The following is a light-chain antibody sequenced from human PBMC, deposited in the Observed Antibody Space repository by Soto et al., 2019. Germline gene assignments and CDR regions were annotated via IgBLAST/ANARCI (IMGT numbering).Light chain of an antibody. J-gene: IGLJ1*01. CDR1: SSDIGAYNY. CDR2: EVT. CDR3: SSYSSTNTLYV. V-gene: IGLV2-14*01. Sequence: QSALTQPASMSGSPGQSITISCIGTSSDIGAYNYVSWYQQHPGKVPKLMIYEVTNRPSGLSNRFSGSKSGNTASLTISGLQAEDEAEYFCSSYSSTNTLYVFGTGTKLTVL.